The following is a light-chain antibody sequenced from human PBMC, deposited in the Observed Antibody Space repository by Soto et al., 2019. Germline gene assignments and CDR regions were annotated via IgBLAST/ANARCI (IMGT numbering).Light chain of an antibody. V-gene: IGKV3-11*01. CDR3: QQRTNWPTST. Sequence: EIVLTQSPATLSLSPGERATLSCRASQNVRSYLAWYQQKPGQAPRLLIHDAISRSTGIPARFSGSGSGTDFTLTISSLEPEDFAVYYCQQRTNWPTSTFGQGTRLESK. CDR1: QNVRSY. J-gene: IGKJ5*01. CDR2: DAI.